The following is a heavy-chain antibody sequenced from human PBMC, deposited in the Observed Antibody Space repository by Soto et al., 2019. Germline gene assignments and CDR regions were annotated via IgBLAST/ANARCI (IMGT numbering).Heavy chain of an antibody. CDR1: GGSISSTSYY. CDR3: ARDYGVVPAANYYYYGMDV. CDR2: IYYSGRT. Sequence: SETLSLTCTVSGGSISSTSYYWGWIRQPPGKGLEWIGTIYYSGRTYYNPSLKSRVTISVDTSINQFSLKLSSVTAADTAVFYCARDYGVVPAANYYYYGMDVWGQGTTVTVSS. J-gene: IGHJ6*02. D-gene: IGHD2-2*01. V-gene: IGHV4-39*02.